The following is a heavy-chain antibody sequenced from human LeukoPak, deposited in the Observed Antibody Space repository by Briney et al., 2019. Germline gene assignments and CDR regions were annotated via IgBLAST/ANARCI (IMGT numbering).Heavy chain of an antibody. CDR3: ARASFIAGDFDY. CDR2: TLYDENNK. CDR1: GFTFSSYA. D-gene: IGHD6-13*01. Sequence: GRSLRLSCAASGFTFSSYAMHWVRQAPGKGLEWLAVTLYDENNKYYADSVRGRFSISRDNSKNTLYLQMNSLRTEDTAVYYCARASFIAGDFDYWGQGTLVTVSS. J-gene: IGHJ4*02. V-gene: IGHV3-30*04.